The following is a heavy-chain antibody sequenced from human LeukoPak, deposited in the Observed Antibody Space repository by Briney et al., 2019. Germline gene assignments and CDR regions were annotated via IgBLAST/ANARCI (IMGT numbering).Heavy chain of an antibody. D-gene: IGHD5-18*01. Sequence: GGSLRLSCAASGFTFSSFALSWVRQAPGKGLGWVSGVSYTRIATYYADSVKGRFTISRDDSQNILYLQMNGLRAEDTAVYFCAKAFREVGTSSSYSSFDTWGQGTMVTVSS. J-gene: IGHJ3*02. CDR3: AKAFREVGTSSSYSSFDT. CDR2: VSYTRIAT. V-gene: IGHV3-23*05. CDR1: GFTFSSFA.